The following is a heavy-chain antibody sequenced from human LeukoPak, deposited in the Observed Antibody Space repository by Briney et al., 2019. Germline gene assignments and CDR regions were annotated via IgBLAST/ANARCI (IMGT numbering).Heavy chain of an antibody. J-gene: IGHJ4*02. Sequence: ASVKVSCKVSGYTLTELSMHWVRQAPGKGLEWMGGFDPEDGETIYAQKFQGRVAMTEDTSTDTAYMELSSLRSEDTAVYYCATVTVTTLAIDYWGQGTLVTVSS. CDR1: GYTLTELS. D-gene: IGHD4-17*01. V-gene: IGHV1-24*01. CDR2: FDPEDGET. CDR3: ATVTVTTLAIDY.